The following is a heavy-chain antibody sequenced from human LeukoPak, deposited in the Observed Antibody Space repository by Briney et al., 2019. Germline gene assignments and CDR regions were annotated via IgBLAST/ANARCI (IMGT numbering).Heavy chain of an antibody. CDR2: IYHSGST. V-gene: IGHV4-30-2*01. CDR3: ARNYGMDV. J-gene: IGHJ6*02. Sequence: PSETPSLTCAVSGGSISSGGYSWSWIRQPPGKGLEWIGYIYHSGSTYYNPSLKSRVTISVDRSKNQFSLKLSSVTAADTAVYYCARNYGMDVWGQGTTVTVSS. CDR1: GGSISSGGYS.